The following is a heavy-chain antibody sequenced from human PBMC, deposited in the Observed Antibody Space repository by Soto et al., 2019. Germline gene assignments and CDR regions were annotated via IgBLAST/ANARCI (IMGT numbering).Heavy chain of an antibody. D-gene: IGHD1-26*01. V-gene: IGHV3-30*18. CDR2: ISHHGLKE. J-gene: IGHJ4*02. Sequence: LRLSCVASGFTFRDYGMHWVRQAPGKGLEWVAGISHHGLKEHYADSVKGRFTISRDNSKKTVYLQLNSLRGDDTAVYYCAKDWVGGSNKYYFEYWGQGTLVTVSS. CDR1: GFTFRDYG. CDR3: AKDWVGGSNKYYFEY.